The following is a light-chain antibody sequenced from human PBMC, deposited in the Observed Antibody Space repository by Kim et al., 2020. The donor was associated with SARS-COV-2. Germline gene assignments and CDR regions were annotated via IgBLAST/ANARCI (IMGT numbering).Light chain of an antibody. CDR3: QAWDGIVV. V-gene: IGLV3-1*01. CDR1: ELDEKY. J-gene: IGLJ2*01. CDR2: QDT. Sequence: SYELTQPPSVSVSPGQTASITCCGDELDEKYFSWYQQKPGQSPVLVIYQDTKRPSGIPARFSGSNSGNTATLTISGAQAVDEADYYCQAWDGIVVFGGGTQLTVL.